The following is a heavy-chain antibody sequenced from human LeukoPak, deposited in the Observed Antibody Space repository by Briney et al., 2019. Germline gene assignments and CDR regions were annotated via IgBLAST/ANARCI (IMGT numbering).Heavy chain of an antibody. V-gene: IGHV4-59*01. CDR1: GGSINNDY. CDR3: ARSLSRSSYGDFDY. Sequence: SETLSLTCTVSGGSINNDYWSWIQQPPGKGLEWIGYLSYSGSTSYNPSLKRRVTISADTSKNQFSLKMNSVTAADTAVYYCARSLSRSSYGDFDYWGQGTLVTVSP. D-gene: IGHD3-10*01. J-gene: IGHJ4*02. CDR2: LSYSGST.